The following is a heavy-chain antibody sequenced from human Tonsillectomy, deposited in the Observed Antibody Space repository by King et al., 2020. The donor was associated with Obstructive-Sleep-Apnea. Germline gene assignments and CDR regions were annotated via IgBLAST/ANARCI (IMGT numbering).Heavy chain of an antibody. D-gene: IGHD3-10*01. CDR3: ARDRAGSGKDYYYGMDV. CDR1: GFTFSSYA. CDR2: ISYDGSNK. V-gene: IGHV3-30*04. J-gene: IGHJ6*02. Sequence: VQLVESGGGVVQPGRSLRLSCAASGFTFSSYAMHWVRQAPGKGLEWVAVISYDGSNKYYADSVKGRFSISRDHSKNTLDLQMNSLRAEDTAVYYCARDRAGSGKDYYYGMDVWGQGTTVTVSS.